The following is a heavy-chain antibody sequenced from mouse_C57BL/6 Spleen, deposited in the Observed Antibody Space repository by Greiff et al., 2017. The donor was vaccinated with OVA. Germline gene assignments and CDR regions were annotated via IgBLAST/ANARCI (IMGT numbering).Heavy chain of an antibody. CDR2: IYPRSGNT. V-gene: IGHV1-81*01. CDR1: GYTFTSYG. J-gene: IGHJ3*01. CDR3: AINYGSSSAWFAY. Sequence: VQLQQSGAELARPGASVKLSCKASGYTFTSYGISWVKQRTGQGLEWIGEIYPRSGNTYYNEKFKGKATLTADKSSSTAYMELRSLTSEDSAVYFCAINYGSSSAWFAYWGQGTLVTVSA. D-gene: IGHD1-1*01.